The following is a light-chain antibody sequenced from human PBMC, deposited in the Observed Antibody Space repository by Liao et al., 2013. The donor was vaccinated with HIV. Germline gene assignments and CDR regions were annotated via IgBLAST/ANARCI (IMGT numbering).Light chain of an antibody. V-gene: IGLV3-21*04. Sequence: SYELTQPPSVSVAPGQTAKITCGGDNIVSKSVHWYQQKPGQAPLLVMYYDRDRPSGIPERFSGSNSGNTATLTITRVEAGDEADYYCQVWDGDFAVFGGGTKLTV. CDR2: YDR. CDR3: QVWDGDFAV. CDR1: NIVSKS. J-gene: IGLJ2*01.